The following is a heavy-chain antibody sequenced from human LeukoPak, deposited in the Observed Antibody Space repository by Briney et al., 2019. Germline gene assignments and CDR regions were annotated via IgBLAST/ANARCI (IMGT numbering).Heavy chain of an antibody. V-gene: IGHV4-34*01. CDR1: GFTFSNYA. CDR2: INHSGST. J-gene: IGHJ6*03. Sequence: GSLRLSCAASGFTFSNYAMNWIRQPPGKGLEWIGEINHSGSTNYNPSLKSRVTISVDTSKNQFSLKLSSVTAADTAVYYCARGRALRFWGRHYYYYYMDVWGKGTTVTVSS. CDR3: ARGRALRFWGRHYYYYYMDV. D-gene: IGHD3-3*01.